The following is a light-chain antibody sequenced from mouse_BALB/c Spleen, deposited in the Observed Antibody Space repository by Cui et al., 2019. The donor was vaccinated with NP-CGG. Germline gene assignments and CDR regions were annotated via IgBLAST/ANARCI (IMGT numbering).Light chain of an antibody. CDR2: GTN. CDR1: TGAVTTSNY. J-gene: IGLJ1*01. Sequence: QVVAHEESAPTTSPGETVTLTCRSSTGAVTTSNYANWVQEKPDHLFTGLIGGTNNRAPGVPARFSGSLIGDKAALTITGAQTEDEAIYFCALWYSNHWVFGGGTKLTVL. CDR3: ALWYSNHWV. V-gene: IGLV1*01.